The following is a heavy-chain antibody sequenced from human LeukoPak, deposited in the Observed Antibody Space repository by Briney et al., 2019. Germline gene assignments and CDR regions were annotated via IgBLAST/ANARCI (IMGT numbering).Heavy chain of an antibody. V-gene: IGHV3-23*01. CDR3: AKVRNPYCSGGSCYSGYFDY. CDR2: ISGSGGST. D-gene: IGHD2-15*01. J-gene: IGHJ4*02. CDR1: GFTFSSYG. Sequence: GGTLRLSCAASGFTFSSYGMSWVRQAPGKGLEWVSAISGSGGSTYYADSVKGRFTISRDNAKNSLYLQMNSLRAEDTALYYCAKVRNPYCSGGSCYSGYFDYWGQGTLVTVSS.